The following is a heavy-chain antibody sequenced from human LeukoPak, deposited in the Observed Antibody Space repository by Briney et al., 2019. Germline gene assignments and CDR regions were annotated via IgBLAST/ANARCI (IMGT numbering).Heavy chain of an antibody. Sequence: SETLSLTCTVSGGSIRSGGYYWSWIRQHPGKGLEWIGFTYYTGYTYYNPSLKSRVSILIDTSTNQFSLKLNSVTAADTAVYYCARAPDSSGYYPNWFDPWGQGTLVTVSS. CDR2: TYYTGYT. V-gene: IGHV4-31*03. D-gene: IGHD3-22*01. J-gene: IGHJ5*02. CDR1: GGSIRSGGYY. CDR3: ARAPDSSGYYPNWFDP.